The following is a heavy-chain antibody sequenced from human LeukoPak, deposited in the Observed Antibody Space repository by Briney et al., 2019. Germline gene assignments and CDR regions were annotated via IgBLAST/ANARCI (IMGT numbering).Heavy chain of an antibody. J-gene: IGHJ3*02. CDR3: ARAYDSSGLSAFDI. V-gene: IGHV1-69*01. Sequence: ASVKVSCKASGGTFSSYAISWVRQAPGQGLEWMGGIIPIFGTANYAQKFQGRVTITADESTSTAYMELSSLRSEDTAVYYCARAYDSSGLSAFDIWGQGTMVTVSS. D-gene: IGHD3-22*01. CDR1: GGTFSSYA. CDR2: IIPIFGTA.